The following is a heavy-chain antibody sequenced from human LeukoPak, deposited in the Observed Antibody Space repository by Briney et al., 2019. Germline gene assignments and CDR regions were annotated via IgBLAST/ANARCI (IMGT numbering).Heavy chain of an antibody. V-gene: IGHV3-15*01. CDR2: IKSKTDGGTT. Sequence: MPGGSLRLSCAASGFTFSSYAMSWVHQAPGKGLEWVGRIKSKTDGGTTDYAAPVKGRFTISRDDSKNTLYLQMNSLKTEDTAMYYCTTYTVTTPYFFDYWGQGTLVTVSS. CDR1: GFTFSSYA. CDR3: TTYTVTTPYFFDY. J-gene: IGHJ4*02. D-gene: IGHD4-17*01.